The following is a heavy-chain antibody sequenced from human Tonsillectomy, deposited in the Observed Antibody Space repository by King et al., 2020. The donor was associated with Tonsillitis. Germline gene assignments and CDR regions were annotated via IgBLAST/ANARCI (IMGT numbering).Heavy chain of an antibody. CDR3: ARGGGDYGILTGYSYYYYGMDV. D-gene: IGHD3-9*01. CDR2: IIPIFDTE. V-gene: IGHV1-69*01. J-gene: IGHJ6*02. CDR1: GGTFSSYA. Sequence: VQLVESGAEVKKPGSSVKVSCKASGGTFSSYAISWVRQAPGQGLEWMGGIIPIFDTENYAQKFQGRVTITADESTSTAYMELSSLRSEDTAVYYCARGGGDYGILTGYSYYYYGMDVWGQGTTVIVSS.